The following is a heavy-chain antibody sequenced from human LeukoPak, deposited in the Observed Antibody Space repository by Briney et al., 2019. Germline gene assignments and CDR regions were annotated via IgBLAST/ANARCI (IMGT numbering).Heavy chain of an antibody. Sequence: QSGGSLRLSCAASGFTFSSYAMSWVRQAPGKGLEWVSAISGSGGSTYYADSVKGRFTISRDNSKNTLYLQMNSLRAEDTAVYYCAKDQGSGYDNPDAFDIWGQRTMVTVPS. V-gene: IGHV3-23*01. J-gene: IGHJ3*02. CDR2: ISGSGGST. D-gene: IGHD5-12*01. CDR3: AKDQGSGYDNPDAFDI. CDR1: GFTFSSYA.